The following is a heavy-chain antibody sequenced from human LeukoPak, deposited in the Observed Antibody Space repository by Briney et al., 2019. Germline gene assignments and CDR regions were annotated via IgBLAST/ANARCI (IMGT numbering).Heavy chain of an antibody. CDR2: IYYSGST. V-gene: IGHV4-59*01. Sequence: SETLSLTCTVSGGSISSYYWSWLRQPPGKGLEWIGYIYYSGSTNYNPSLKSRVTISVDTSKNQFSLKLSSVTAADTAVYYCARGGLYDFQDYWGQGTLVTVSS. D-gene: IGHD5/OR15-5a*01. CDR3: ARGGLYDFQDY. CDR1: GGSISSYY. J-gene: IGHJ4*02.